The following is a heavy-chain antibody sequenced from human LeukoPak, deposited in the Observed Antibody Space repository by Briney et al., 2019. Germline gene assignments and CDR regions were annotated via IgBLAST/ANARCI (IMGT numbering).Heavy chain of an antibody. CDR2: INSNDSPI. CDR1: GFNFSSYE. Sequence: GGSLRLSCAASGFNFSSYEMTWVRQAPGKGLELVSYINSNDSPIYYADSVKGRFTISRDNAKNSLYLKMNSLRAEDTAVYYCAELGITMIGGVWGKGTTVTISS. J-gene: IGHJ6*04. V-gene: IGHV3-48*03. D-gene: IGHD3-10*02. CDR3: AELGITMIGGV.